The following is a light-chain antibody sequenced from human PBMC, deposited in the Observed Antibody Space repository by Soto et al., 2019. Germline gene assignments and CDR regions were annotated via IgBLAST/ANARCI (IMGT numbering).Light chain of an antibody. CDR3: SSFASSNTWV. Sequence: QSALTQPPSASGSPGQSVTISCTGTSSDVGGYNYVSWYQHHPGKAPKLMIYEVSKRPSGVPDRFSGSKSANTASLTVSGLQAEDEADYYCSSFASSNTWVFGGGTKLTVL. V-gene: IGLV2-8*01. CDR1: SSDVGGYNY. J-gene: IGLJ3*02. CDR2: EVS.